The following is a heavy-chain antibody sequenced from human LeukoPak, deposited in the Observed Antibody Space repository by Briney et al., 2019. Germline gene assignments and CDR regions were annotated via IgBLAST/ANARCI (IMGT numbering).Heavy chain of an antibody. D-gene: IGHD3-22*01. CDR2: LIPIFGTA. CDR1: GGTFSSYA. V-gene: IGHV1-69*13. Sequence: SVKVSCKASGGTFSSYAISWVRQAPGQGLEWMGGLIPIFGTANYAQKFQGRVTITADESTSTAYMELSSLRSEDTAVYYCARRYYYDSSGYYYGPFDIWGQGTMVTVSS. J-gene: IGHJ3*02. CDR3: ARRYYYDSSGYYYGPFDI.